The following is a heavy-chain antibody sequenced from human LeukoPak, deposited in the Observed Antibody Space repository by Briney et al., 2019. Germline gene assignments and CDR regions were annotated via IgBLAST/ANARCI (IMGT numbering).Heavy chain of an antibody. J-gene: IGHJ4*02. CDR2: INHNGNVN. CDR1: GFTFSSYW. CDR3: ARARRGRGYSRPEDY. Sequence: GGSLRLSCAASGFTFSSYWMNWARQAPGKGLEWVASINHNGNVNYYVDSVKGRFTISRDNAKNSLYLQMNSLRAEDTAVYYCARARRGRGYSRPEDYWGQGTLVTVSS. D-gene: IGHD6-13*01. V-gene: IGHV3-7*03.